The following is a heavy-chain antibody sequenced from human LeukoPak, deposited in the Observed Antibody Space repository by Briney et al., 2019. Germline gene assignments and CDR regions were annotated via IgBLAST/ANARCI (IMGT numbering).Heavy chain of an antibody. Sequence: ASVRVPCKASGYTFTANYMHWVRQAPGQGLEWMGWINIKSGVTKYIQKLQGRVTMTRDTSTNIAYMELTSLKYDDTAVYSCARGDGSSWFRYWGQGTLVTVSS. J-gene: IGHJ4*02. D-gene: IGHD6-13*01. CDR2: INIKSGVT. V-gene: IGHV1-2*02. CDR1: GYTFTANY. CDR3: ARGDGSSWFRY.